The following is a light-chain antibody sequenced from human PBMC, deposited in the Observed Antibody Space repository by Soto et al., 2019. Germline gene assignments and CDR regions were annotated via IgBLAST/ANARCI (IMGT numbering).Light chain of an antibody. CDR2: EVF. V-gene: IGLV2-14*01. J-gene: IGLJ3*02. Sequence: QSVLTQPASVSGSPGQSVTISCTGTSSDVGTNKYVSWYQQHPGKAPQLIIYEVFNRPSGVSNRFSVSKSGNTASLTISGLQAEDEADYYCSSYTPTTWVFGGGTKVTVL. CDR3: SSYTPTTWV. CDR1: SSDVGTNKY.